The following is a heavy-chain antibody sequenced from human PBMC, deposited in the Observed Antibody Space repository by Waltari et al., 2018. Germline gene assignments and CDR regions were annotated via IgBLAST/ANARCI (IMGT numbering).Heavy chain of an antibody. CDR3: TRGRALFDY. CDR1: GFTFNNAW. CDR2: IENKTEGGRT. V-gene: IGHV3-15*07. Sequence: EVQLVESGGGLVKPGGSLRVSCAASGFTFNNAWMNWVRRAPGKGMEWVGRIENKTEGGRTDDAASVKGRFTISRDDSENTLFLQMNSLKIEDTAVYYCTRGRALFDYWGHGTLVTVSS. J-gene: IGHJ4*01.